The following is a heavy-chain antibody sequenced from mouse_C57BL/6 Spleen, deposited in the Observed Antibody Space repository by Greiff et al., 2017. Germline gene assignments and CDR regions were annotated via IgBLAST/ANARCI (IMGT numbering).Heavy chain of an antibody. CDR2: IGPGSGST. J-gene: IGHJ4*01. V-gene: IGHV1-77*01. CDR1: GYTFTDYY. CDR3: AREGYYGGAMDY. Sequence: QFQLQQSGAELVKPGASVKISCKASGYTFTDYYINWVKQRPGQGLEWIGKIGPGSGSTYYNEKFKGKATLTTDKSSSSAYMRLISLTSEDSAVYFCAREGYYGGAMDYWGQGTSVTVSS. D-gene: IGHD1-1*01.